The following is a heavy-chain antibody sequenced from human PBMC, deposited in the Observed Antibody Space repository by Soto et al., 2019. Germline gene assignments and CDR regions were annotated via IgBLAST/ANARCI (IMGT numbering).Heavy chain of an antibody. CDR3: ARPLVPADPNPPWFDP. J-gene: IGHJ5*02. CDR1: GDSVISGSYY. V-gene: IGHV4-61*01. D-gene: IGHD2-2*01. Sequence: SGTLSLTCTVSGDSVISGSYYGSWIRQPPGKGLEWIGNIYYSGSTNYNPALKSRVTMSIDTPKNQFSLMLNSMTAADTPVYSCARPLVPADPNPPWFDPWGQGTLVPVSS. CDR2: IYYSGST.